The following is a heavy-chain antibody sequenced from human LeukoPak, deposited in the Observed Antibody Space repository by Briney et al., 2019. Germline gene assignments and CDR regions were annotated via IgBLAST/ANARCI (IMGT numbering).Heavy chain of an antibody. CDR1: GGTFSSYA. V-gene: IGHV1-69*04. J-gene: IGHJ5*02. CDR3: ARGGYGDYRRWFDL. Sequence: SVKVSCKASGGTFSSYAISWVRQAPGQGLEWMGRIIPILGIANYAQKFQGRVTITADKSTSTAYMELSSLRSEDTAVYYCARGGYGDYRRWFDLWGQGTLVTVSS. CDR2: IIPILGIA. D-gene: IGHD4-17*01.